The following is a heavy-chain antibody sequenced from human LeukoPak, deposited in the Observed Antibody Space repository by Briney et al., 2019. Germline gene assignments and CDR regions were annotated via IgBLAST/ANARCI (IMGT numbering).Heavy chain of an antibody. V-gene: IGHV3-30*02. CDR2: IRYDGSNK. J-gene: IGHJ4*02. CDR1: GFTFSSYG. D-gene: IGHD6-6*01. Sequence: AGGSLRLSCAASGFTFSSYGMHWVRQAPGKGLEWVAFIRYDGSNKYYADSVKGRFTISRDNSKNTLYLQKNSLRAEDTAVYYCAKDRIAARRLLDYWGQGTLVTVSS. CDR3: AKDRIAARRLLDY.